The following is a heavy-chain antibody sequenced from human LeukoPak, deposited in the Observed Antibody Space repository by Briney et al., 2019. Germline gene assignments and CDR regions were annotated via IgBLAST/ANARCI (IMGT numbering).Heavy chain of an antibody. Sequence: GASVKVSCKASGYTFTSYGISWVRQAPGQGLEWMGWISAYNGNTNYAQKLQGRVTMTTDTSTSTAYMELRSLRSDDTAVYYCARVTRGGYCSGGSCYTGLDYWGQGTLVTVSS. CDR2: ISAYNGNT. D-gene: IGHD2-15*01. V-gene: IGHV1-18*01. J-gene: IGHJ4*02. CDR3: ARVTRGGYCSGGSCYTGLDY. CDR1: GYTFTSYG.